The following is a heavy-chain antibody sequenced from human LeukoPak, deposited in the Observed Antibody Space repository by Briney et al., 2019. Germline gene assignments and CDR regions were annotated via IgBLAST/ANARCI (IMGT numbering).Heavy chain of an antibody. CDR3: ARDPSGYGVPFDY. J-gene: IGHJ4*02. D-gene: IGHD2-2*01. V-gene: IGHV1-2*06. CDR1: GYTFTGYY. Sequence: ASVKVSCKASGYTFTGYYMHWVRQAPGQGLEWMGRINPNSGGTNYAQKFQGRVTMTRDTSISTAYMELSRLRSDDTAVYYCARDPSGYGVPFDYWGREPWSPSPQ. CDR2: INPNSGGT.